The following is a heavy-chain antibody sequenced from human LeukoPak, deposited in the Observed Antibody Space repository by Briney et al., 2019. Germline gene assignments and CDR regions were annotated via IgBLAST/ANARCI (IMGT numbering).Heavy chain of an antibody. J-gene: IGHJ5*02. D-gene: IGHD4-17*01. V-gene: IGHV4-59*12. CDR2: MYDTGHT. CDR3: ARDEGDYGDYQGFDP. Sequence: SETLSLTCSVSGGSISGYYWSWIRQPPGKGLQWIGYMYDTGHTMYNSTLKSRVTMSLDTSKNRFSLRLSSLTAADTAVYYCARDEGDYGDYQGFDPWGQGTLVTVSS. CDR1: GGSISGYY.